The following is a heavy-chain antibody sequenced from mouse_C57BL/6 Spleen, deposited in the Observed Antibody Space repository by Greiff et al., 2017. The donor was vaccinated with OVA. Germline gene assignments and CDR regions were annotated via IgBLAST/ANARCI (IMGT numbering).Heavy chain of an antibody. CDR1: GYSITSGYY. CDR3: ARDRGDGYFTWFAY. Sequence: EVKLMESGPGLVKPSQSLSLTCSVTGYSITSGYYWNWIRQFPGNKLEWMGYISYDGSNNYNPSLKNRISITRDTSKNQFFLKLNSVTTEDTATYYCARDRGDGYFTWFAYWGQGTLVTVSA. CDR2: ISYDGSN. V-gene: IGHV3-6*01. D-gene: IGHD2-3*01. J-gene: IGHJ3*01.